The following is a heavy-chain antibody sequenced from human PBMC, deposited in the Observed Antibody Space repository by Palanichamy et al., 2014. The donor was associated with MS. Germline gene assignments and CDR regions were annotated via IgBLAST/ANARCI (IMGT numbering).Heavy chain of an antibody. D-gene: IGHD3-22*01. CDR2: ISWSSSTI. Sequence: EVQLVEVWGRAWYSLGGPVRLSCAASGFTFSSYSMNWVRQASREGGWEWVSYISWSSSTIYYADSVKGRFTISRDNAKNSLYLQMNSLRDEDTAVFYCARGSYSHDRRAFGYWGQGTLVTVSS. V-gene: IGHV3-48*02. CDR3: ARGSYSHDRRAFGY. CDR1: GFTFSSYS. J-gene: IGHJ4*02.